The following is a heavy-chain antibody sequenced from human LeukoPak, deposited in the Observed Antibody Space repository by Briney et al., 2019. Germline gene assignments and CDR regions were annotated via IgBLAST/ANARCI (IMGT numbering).Heavy chain of an antibody. CDR1: GFTFSNYW. V-gene: IGHV3-7*01. Sequence: PGGSLRLSCVASGFTFSNYWVSWLRQTPGKGLEWVANINEDETERYYVASVEGRSTVSRDNGKNSLYLQMNGLRAEDSAVFYCARARTATYNVFADFWGQGTLVTVSS. CDR2: INEDETER. J-gene: IGHJ4*02. D-gene: IGHD3-3*01. CDR3: ARARTATYNVFADF.